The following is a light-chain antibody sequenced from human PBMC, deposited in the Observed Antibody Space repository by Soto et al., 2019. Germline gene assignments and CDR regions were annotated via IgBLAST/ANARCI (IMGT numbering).Light chain of an antibody. CDR3: CSYAGTLSYV. Sequence: QSALTQPRSVSGSPGQSVTISCTGTRSDVGAYNFVSWYQQHPGKAPKFIIYDVSQRPSGVPDRFSGSKSGNTASLTISGLQAEDEADYYCCSYAGTLSYVFGTGTKVTVL. CDR1: RSDVGAYNF. J-gene: IGLJ1*01. V-gene: IGLV2-11*01. CDR2: DVS.